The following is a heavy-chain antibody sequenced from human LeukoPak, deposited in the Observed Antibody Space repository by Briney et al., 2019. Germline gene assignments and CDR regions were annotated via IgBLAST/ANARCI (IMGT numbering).Heavy chain of an antibody. D-gene: IGHD3-3*01. CDR1: GGSFSGYY. Sequence: SETLSLTCAVYGGSFSGYYWSWIRQPPGKGLEWIGEINHSGSTNYNPSLKSRVTISVDTSKNQFSLKLSSVTAADTAVYYCARGLEWVSNWFDPWGQGTLVTVSS. CDR3: ARGLEWVSNWFDP. V-gene: IGHV4-34*01. CDR2: INHSGST. J-gene: IGHJ5*02.